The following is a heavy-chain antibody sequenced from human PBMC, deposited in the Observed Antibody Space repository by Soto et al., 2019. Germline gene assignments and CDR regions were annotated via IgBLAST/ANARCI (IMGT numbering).Heavy chain of an antibody. D-gene: IGHD3-9*01. V-gene: IGHV3-23*01. CDR3: AKEAYYDILTGPIWGRPRANWFDP. Sequence: EVQLLESGGGLVQPGGSLRLSCAASGFTFSSYAMNWVRQAPGKGLEWVSAISGSGGSTYYADSVKGRFTISRDNSKNTLYLQMNSLRAEDTAVYYCAKEAYYDILTGPIWGRPRANWFDPWGQGTLVTVSS. CDR1: GFTFSSYA. J-gene: IGHJ5*02. CDR2: ISGSGGST.